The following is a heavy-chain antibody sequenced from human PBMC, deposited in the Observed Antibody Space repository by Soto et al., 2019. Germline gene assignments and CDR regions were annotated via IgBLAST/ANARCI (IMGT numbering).Heavy chain of an antibody. Sequence: SVKVSCKASGGTFSSYAISWVRQAPGQGLEWMGGIIPIFGTANYAQKFQGRVTITADESTSTAYMELSSLRSEDTAVYYCARSLYYYGSGSYSYYYFDYWGQGTLVTVSS. CDR1: GGTFSSYA. CDR3: ARSLYYYGSGSYSYYYFDY. D-gene: IGHD3-10*01. J-gene: IGHJ4*02. V-gene: IGHV1-69*13. CDR2: IIPIFGTA.